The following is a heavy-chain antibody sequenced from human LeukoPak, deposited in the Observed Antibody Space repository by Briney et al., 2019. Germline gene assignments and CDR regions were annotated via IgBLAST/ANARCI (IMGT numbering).Heavy chain of an antibody. J-gene: IGHJ4*02. D-gene: IGHD3-10*01. CDR1: GFTFSSYA. Sequence: GGSLRLSCAASGFTFSSYAMHWVRQAPGKGLEWVAVISYDGSNKYYADSVKGRFTISRDNSKNTLYLQMNSLRAEDTAVYDCARGATYYYGSGSSQFDYCGQGTLVTVSS. CDR2: ISYDGSNK. V-gene: IGHV3-30*04. CDR3: ARGATYYYGSGSSQFDY.